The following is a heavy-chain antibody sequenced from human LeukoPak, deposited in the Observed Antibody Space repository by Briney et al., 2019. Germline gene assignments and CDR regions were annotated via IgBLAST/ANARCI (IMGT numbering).Heavy chain of an antibody. D-gene: IGHD5-12*01. CDR1: GFTFSSYA. J-gene: IGHJ4*02. Sequence: GGSLRLSCAASGFTFSSYAMSWVRQAPGKGLEWVSTISDSGDNTNYADSVKGRFTISRDNSNNTLYLQMNSLRAEDTAVYYCAKGSNRGVATIDYWGQGTLVTVSS. V-gene: IGHV3-23*01. CDR2: ISDSGDNT. CDR3: AKGSNRGVATIDY.